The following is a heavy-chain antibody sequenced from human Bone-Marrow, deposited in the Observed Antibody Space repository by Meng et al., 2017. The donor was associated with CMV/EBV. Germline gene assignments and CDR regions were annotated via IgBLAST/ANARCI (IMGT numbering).Heavy chain of an antibody. V-gene: IGHV4-34*01. Sequence: SETLSLTCAVYGGSFSDYYWAWIRQPPEKGLEWIGEINHSGSTNHNPSLKSRVTISVDTSKRQFSLRLRSVTAADTALYYCARQHVTTLGARNSGTDVWGQGTTVTVSS. J-gene: IGHJ6*02. CDR1: GGSFSDYY. CDR3: ARQHVTTLGARNSGTDV. D-gene: IGHD4-11*01. CDR2: INHSGST.